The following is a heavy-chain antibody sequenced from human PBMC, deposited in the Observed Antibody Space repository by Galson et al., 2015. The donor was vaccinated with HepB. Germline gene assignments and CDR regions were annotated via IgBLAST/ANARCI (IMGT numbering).Heavy chain of an antibody. CDR3: ARGRSSGSSFDY. CDR1: GYTFTRFD. CDR2: ISGYSGYT. J-gene: IGHJ4*02. V-gene: IGHV1-18*01. D-gene: IGHD6-19*01. Sequence: SVKVSCKASGYTFTRFDIIWVRQAPGQGLEWMGWISGYSGYTNYAQKFQGRVTLTTDTSTTTAYMDLRSLRSDDTAVYYCARGRSSGSSFDYWGQGTLVTVSS.